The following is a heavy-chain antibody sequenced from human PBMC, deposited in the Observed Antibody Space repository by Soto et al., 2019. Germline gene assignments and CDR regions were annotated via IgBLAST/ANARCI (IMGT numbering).Heavy chain of an antibody. V-gene: IGHV3-11*01. CDR1: GFTFSDYY. J-gene: IGHJ5*02. CDR2: ISSSGSTI. D-gene: IGHD2-15*01. Sequence: QVQLVESGGGLVKPGGSLRLSCAASGFTFSDYYMSWIRQAPGKGLEWVSYISSSGSTIYYAASVKGRFTISKDNAKNSLYRQLNSLRAEDTAVYYCARGDLTFVAATPCRFDPWGQGTLVNVSS. CDR3: ARGDLTFVAATPCRFDP.